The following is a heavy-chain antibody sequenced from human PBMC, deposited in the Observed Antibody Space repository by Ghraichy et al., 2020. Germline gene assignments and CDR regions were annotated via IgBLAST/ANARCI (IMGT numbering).Heavy chain of an antibody. J-gene: IGHJ3*02. CDR1: GYTFTSYG. CDR3: ARDGEVFVIRLGPCTNGVCYTLQSAHDAFDI. V-gene: IGHV1-18*04. CDR2: ISAYNGNT. D-gene: IGHD2-8*01. Sequence: ASVKVSCKASGYTFTSYGISWVRQAPGQGLEWMGWISAYNGNTNYAQKLQGRVTMTTDTSTSTAYMELRSLRSDDTAVYYCARDGEVFVIRLGPCTNGVCYTLQSAHDAFDIWGQGTMVTVSS.